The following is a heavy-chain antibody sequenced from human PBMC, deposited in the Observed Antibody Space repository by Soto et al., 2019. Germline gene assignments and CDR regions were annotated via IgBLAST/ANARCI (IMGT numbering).Heavy chain of an antibody. Sequence: QVQLVESGGGVVQPGRSLRLSCAASGFTFSSYAMHWVRQAPGKVLEWVAVISYDGSNKYYADSVKGRFTSFRDNSKNTMSLQMNSLRAEDTAVYYCSRAPSPHYYDSSGYAWYFDLWGRGTLVTVSS. V-gene: IGHV3-30-3*01. D-gene: IGHD3-22*01. CDR2: ISYDGSNK. CDR3: SRAPSPHYYDSSGYAWYFDL. J-gene: IGHJ2*01. CDR1: GFTFSSYA.